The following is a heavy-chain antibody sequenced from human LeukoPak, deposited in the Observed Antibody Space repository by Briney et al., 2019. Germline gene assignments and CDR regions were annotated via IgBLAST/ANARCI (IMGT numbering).Heavy chain of an antibody. CDR1: GYTFTSYD. CDR3: ASFRARYRGVMIYYYYGMDV. J-gene: IGHJ6*02. D-gene: IGHD3-10*01. V-gene: IGHV1-8*01. CDR2: MNPNSGNT. Sequence: ASVKVSCKASGYTFTSYDINWVRQATGQGLEWMGWMNPNSGNTGYAQKFQGRVTMTRNTSISTAYMELSSLRSEDTAVYYCASFRARYRGVMIYYYYGMDVWGQGTTVTVSS.